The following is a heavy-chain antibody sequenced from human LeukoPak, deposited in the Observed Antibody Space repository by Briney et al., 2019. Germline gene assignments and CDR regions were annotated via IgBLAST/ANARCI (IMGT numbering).Heavy chain of an antibody. D-gene: IGHD3-22*01. Sequence: GASVKVSCKASGGTFSSYAISWVRQAPGQGLGWMGGIIPIFGTANYAQKFQGRVTITTDESMSTAYMELSSLRSEDTAVYYCARGHDSSGSYFDYWGQGTLVTVSS. CDR1: GGTFSSYA. V-gene: IGHV1-69*05. CDR3: ARGHDSSGSYFDY. CDR2: IIPIFGTA. J-gene: IGHJ4*02.